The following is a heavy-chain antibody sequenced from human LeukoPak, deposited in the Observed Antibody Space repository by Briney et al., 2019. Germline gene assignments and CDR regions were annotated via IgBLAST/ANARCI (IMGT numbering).Heavy chain of an antibody. V-gene: IGHV3-49*03. D-gene: IGHD1-1*01. CDR1: GFTFGDYA. CDR3: TRKIQLERPEVLSYDY. Sequence: GGSLRLSCTASGFTFGDYAMSWFRQAPGKGLEWVGFIRSKAYGGTTGYAASVKGRFTISRDDSKSIAYLQMNSLKTEDTAVYYCTRKIQLERPEVLSYDYWGQGTLVTVSS. J-gene: IGHJ4*02. CDR2: IRSKAYGGTT.